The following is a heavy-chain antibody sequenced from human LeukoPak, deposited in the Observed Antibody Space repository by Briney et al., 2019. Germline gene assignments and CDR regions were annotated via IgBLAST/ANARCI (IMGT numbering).Heavy chain of an antibody. CDR3: ARGPDGYELYNWFDP. V-gene: IGHV1-69*05. D-gene: IGHD5-12*01. J-gene: IGHJ5*02. CDR1: GGTFSSYA. Sequence: SVKVSCKASGGTFSSYAISWVRQAPGQGLEWMGGIIPIFGTANYAQKFQGRVTITTDESTSTAYMELSSLRSEDTAVYCCARGPDGYELYNWFDPWGQGTLVTVSS. CDR2: IIPIFGTA.